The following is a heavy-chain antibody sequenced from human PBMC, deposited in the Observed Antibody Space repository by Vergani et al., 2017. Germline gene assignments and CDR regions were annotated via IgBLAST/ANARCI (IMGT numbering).Heavy chain of an antibody. CDR3: ARDGGKWELLCYFDY. CDR2: ISGSGGST. D-gene: IGHD1-26*01. Sequence: EVQLVESGGGLVKPGGSLRLSCAASGFTVSSNYMSWVRQAPGKGLEWVSTISGSGGSTYYADSVKGRFTISRDNSKNTLYLQMNSLRAEDTAVYYCARDGGKWELLCYFDYWGQGTLVTVSS. J-gene: IGHJ4*02. CDR1: GFTVSSNY. V-gene: IGHV3-23*04.